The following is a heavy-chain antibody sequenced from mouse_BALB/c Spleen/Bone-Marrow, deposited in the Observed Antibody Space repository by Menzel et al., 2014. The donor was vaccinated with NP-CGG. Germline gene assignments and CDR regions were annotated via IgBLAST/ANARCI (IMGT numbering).Heavy chain of an antibody. D-gene: IGHD1-2*01. J-gene: IGHJ1*01. Sequence: DVQLQESGGGLVQPGGSLKLSCAVSGFDFSRYWMTWVRQAPGKGLEWIGEINPDSSTINYTPSLKDKFIISRDNAKNTLYLQMSKVRSEDTALYYCARPGYYGYQGVWGAGTTVTVSS. CDR3: ARPGYYGYQGV. V-gene: IGHV4-1*02. CDR1: GFDFSRYW. CDR2: INPDSSTI.